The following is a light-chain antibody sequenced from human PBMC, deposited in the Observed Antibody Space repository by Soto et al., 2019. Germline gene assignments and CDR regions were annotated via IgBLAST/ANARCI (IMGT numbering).Light chain of an antibody. Sequence: EIVMTQSPATLSVSPGERATLSCRASQSVSSNLAWYQQKPGQTPRLLIYGASTRATGIPARFSGSGSGTDSTLTSSGLQSEDFAVYYCQQYKNWPPLTCGGGTKVEIK. CDR2: GAS. CDR1: QSVSSN. CDR3: QQYKNWPPLT. V-gene: IGKV3-15*01. J-gene: IGKJ4*01.